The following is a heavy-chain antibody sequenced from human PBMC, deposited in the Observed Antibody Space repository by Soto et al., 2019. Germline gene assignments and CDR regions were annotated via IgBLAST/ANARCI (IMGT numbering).Heavy chain of an antibody. CDR2: IYYSGST. CDR1: GGSISSYY. D-gene: IGHD3-9*01. J-gene: IGHJ5*02. Sequence: SETLSLTCTVSGGSISSYYWSWIRQPPGKGLEWIGYIYYSGSTNYNPSLKSRVTISVDTSKNQFSLKLSSVTAADTAVYYCARHVHFDWLLNNWFDPWGQGTLVTVSS. V-gene: IGHV4-59*08. CDR3: ARHVHFDWLLNNWFDP.